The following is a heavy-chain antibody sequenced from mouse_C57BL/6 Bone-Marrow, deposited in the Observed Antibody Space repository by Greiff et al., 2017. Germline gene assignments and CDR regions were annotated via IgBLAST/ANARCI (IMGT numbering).Heavy chain of an antibody. J-gene: IGHJ3*01. CDR3: AKEGYGSSYGFAY. V-gene: IGHV2-3*01. CDR1: GFSLTSYG. Sequence: VKLVESGPGLVAPSPSLSLTCTVSGFSLTSYGVSWVRQPPGQGLEWLGVIWGDGSTNYHSALISSLSISKDNSKRQVFLKLNRLQTDDTATYYCAKEGYGSSYGFAYWGQGTLVTVSA. D-gene: IGHD1-1*01. CDR2: IWGDGST.